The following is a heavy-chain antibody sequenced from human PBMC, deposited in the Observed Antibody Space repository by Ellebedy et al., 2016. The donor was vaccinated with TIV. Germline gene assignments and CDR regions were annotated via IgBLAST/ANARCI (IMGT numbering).Heavy chain of an antibody. CDR2: IYYSGST. D-gene: IGHD6-13*01. V-gene: IGHV4-59*01. Sequence: MPSETLSLTCTVSGGSISSYYWSWIRQPPGKGLEWIGYIYYSGSTNYNPSLKSRVTISVETSKNQFSLKLSSVTAADTAVYYCARVFGAAGTNPFDYWGQGTLVTVSS. CDR3: ARVFGAAGTNPFDY. CDR1: GGSISSYY. J-gene: IGHJ4*02.